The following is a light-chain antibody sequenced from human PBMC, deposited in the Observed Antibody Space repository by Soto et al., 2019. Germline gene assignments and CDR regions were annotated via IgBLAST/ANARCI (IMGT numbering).Light chain of an antibody. J-gene: IGLJ1*01. V-gene: IGLV2-14*03. CDR2: DVS. Sequence: QSVLTQPASVSGSPGQSITISCTGTSSDVGGNKYVSWYQHYPGKAPKLMICDVSNRPSGVSNHFSGSKSGNTASLTISGLQAEDEADYYCSAFTGTTYVFGTGTKVTVL. CDR1: SSDVGGNKY. CDR3: SAFTGTTYV.